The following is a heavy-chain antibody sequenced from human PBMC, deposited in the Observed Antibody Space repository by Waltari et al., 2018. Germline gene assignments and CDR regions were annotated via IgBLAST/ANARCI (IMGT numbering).Heavy chain of an antibody. D-gene: IGHD2-8*01. CDR1: GFTLGERG. CDR2: VRSRAYGGTA. Sequence: EGQRMESGGGTELPGRYLRLSCSGSGFTLGERGMSWFRTGLGWVGVVRSRAYGGTADYAASVKGRFTISRDDSKSVAYLQMNSLKNEDTAVYHCARGAGYCSNGVCYTKHFFDHWGQGTLVTVSS. J-gene: IGHJ4*02. CDR3: ARGAGYCSNGVCYTKHFFDH. V-gene: IGHV3-49*03.